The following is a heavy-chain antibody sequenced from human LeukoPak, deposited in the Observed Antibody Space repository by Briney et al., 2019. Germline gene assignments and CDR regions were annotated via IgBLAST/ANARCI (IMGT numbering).Heavy chain of an antibody. D-gene: IGHD3-3*01. CDR1: GFSFNTYS. J-gene: IGHJ5*02. CDR2: ISRTSESI. V-gene: IGHV3-21*01. Sequence: GGSLRLSCAATGFSFNTYSMSWVRQAPGKGLEWVGIISRTSESIFYADSLKGRFTISRDNAKNSLYLQMNGLRAEDTAAYYCARGATDITRWFDPWGQGTLVIVSS. CDR3: ARGATDITRWFDP.